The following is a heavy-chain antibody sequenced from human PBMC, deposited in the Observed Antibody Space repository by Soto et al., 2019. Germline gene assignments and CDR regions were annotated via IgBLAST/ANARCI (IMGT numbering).Heavy chain of an antibody. CDR1: GGSVSGGVYY. CDR2: IYYSGST. D-gene: IGHD6-19*01. CDR3: ARSSVAGAGYFQH. J-gene: IGHJ1*01. Sequence: SETLSLTCTVSGGSVSGGVYYWNWIRQHPEKGLEWIGYIYYSGSTYYNPSLRSRVTISADTPKNQFSLKLSSVTVADTAVYYCARSSVAGAGYFQHWGQGTQVTVSS. V-gene: IGHV4-31*03.